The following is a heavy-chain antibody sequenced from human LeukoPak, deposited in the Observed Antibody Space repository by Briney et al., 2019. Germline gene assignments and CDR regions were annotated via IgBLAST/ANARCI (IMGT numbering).Heavy chain of an antibody. CDR3: AREGAYNWSYFLV. V-gene: IGHV1-46*01. D-gene: IGHD1-7*01. CDR2: INPSGGST. Sequence: ASVKVSCKASGYTFTCYYMHWERQAPGQGLEWMGIINPSGGSTSYAQKFQGRVTMTRDMSTSTVYMELSSLRSEDTAVYYCAREGAYNWSYFLVWGQGTLVTVSS. J-gene: IGHJ4*02. CDR1: GYTFTCYY.